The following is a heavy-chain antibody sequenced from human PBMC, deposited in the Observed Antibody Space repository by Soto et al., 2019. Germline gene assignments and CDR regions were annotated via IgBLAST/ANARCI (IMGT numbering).Heavy chain of an antibody. CDR2: MHHRDST. J-gene: IGHJ6*02. CDR1: GGSFRSNNW. CDR3: GCRVEDISYDYYGMDV. V-gene: IGHV4-4*02. D-gene: IGHD2-15*01. Sequence: ASEALSLTCAGSGGSFRSNNWGFFVREPPGKGVEWIGEMHHRDSTNLNPSLKSRVTISVDRSKNEFSLKVKSVTAADTAVYYCGCRVEDISYDYYGMDVWGQGTTVTVSS.